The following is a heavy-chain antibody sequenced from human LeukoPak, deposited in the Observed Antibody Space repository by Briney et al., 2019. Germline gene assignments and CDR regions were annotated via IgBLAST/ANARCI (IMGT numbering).Heavy chain of an antibody. V-gene: IGHV4-34*01. D-gene: IGHD3-9*01. CDR3: ARVRRLYDILTGYMVRGVMSDY. CDR2: INHSGST. J-gene: IGHJ4*02. Sequence: SETLSLTCAVYGGSFSGYYWSWIRKPPGKGLGRIGEINHSGSTNSNPSLKSRDTISVDTSKNQFSLKLSSVTAADTAVYYCARVRRLYDILTGYMVRGVMSDYWGQGTLATVSS. CDR1: GGSFSGYY.